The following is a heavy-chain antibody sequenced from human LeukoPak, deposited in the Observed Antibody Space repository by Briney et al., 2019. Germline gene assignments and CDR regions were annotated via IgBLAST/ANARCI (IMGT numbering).Heavy chain of an antibody. CDR1: GYTFSSYY. CDR2: INPSGGST. CDR3: ARDGAGIVVVAGAFDI. V-gene: IGHV1-46*01. J-gene: IGHJ3*02. Sequence: GASVKVSCKASGYTFSSYYMYWVRQAPGQGLEWMGIINPSGGSTSYAQKFQGRVTMTRDTSTSTVYMELSSLRSEDTAVYYCARDGAGIVVVAGAFDIWGQGTMVTVSS. D-gene: IGHD3-22*01.